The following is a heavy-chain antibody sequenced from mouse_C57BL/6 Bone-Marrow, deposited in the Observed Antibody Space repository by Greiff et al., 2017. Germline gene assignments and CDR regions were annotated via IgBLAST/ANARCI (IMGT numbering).Heavy chain of an antibody. Sequence: EVKLVESGGGLVKPGGSLKLSCAASGFTFSSYAMSWVRQTPEKRLEWVATISDGGSYTYYPDNVKGRFTISRDNAKNNLYLQMSHLKSEDTAMYYCARDEELDYWGQGTTLTVSS. CDR1: GFTFSSYA. V-gene: IGHV5-4*01. CDR2: ISDGGSYT. J-gene: IGHJ2*01. CDR3: ARDEELDY.